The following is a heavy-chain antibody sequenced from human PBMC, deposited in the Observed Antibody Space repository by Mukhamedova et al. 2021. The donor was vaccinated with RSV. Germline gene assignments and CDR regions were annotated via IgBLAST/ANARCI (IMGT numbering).Heavy chain of an antibody. J-gene: IGHJ4*02. Sequence: APGQGLEWMGRIIPILGIANYAQKFQGRVTITADKSTSTAYMELSSLRSEDTAVYYCARGTAAERYFDYWGQGT. CDR2: IIPILGIA. CDR3: ARGTAAERYFDY. V-gene: IGHV1-69*04. D-gene: IGHD6-13*01.